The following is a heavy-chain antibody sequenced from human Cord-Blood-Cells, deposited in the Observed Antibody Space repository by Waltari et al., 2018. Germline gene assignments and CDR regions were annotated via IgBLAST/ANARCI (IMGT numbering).Heavy chain of an antibody. CDR2: DILMLSAA. CDR3: AGGFVEWDAGDK. V-gene: IGHV1-69*01. CDR1: RVTFSTYA. D-gene: IGHD3-3*01. Sequence: QLQLVQPGAQVKKPGASVMVSCKASRVTFSTYASSWMRQGPGERLEWLAGDILMLSAANYPEKLQGSVTRTAGEATSSAFRERSRRMSVGMAVYYGAGGFVEWDAGDKWRQGVRVRVSS. J-gene: IGHJ1*01.